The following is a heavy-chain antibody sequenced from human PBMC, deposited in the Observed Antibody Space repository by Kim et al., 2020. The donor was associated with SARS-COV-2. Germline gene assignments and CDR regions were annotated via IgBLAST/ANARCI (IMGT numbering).Heavy chain of an antibody. D-gene: IGHD4-17*01. V-gene: IGHV3-23*01. CDR2: ISGSGGST. Sequence: GSLRLSCAASGFTFSSYAMSWVRQAPGKGLEWVSVISGSGGSTYYADSVKGRFTISRDNSKNTLYLQMNSLRAEDTAVYYCAKGSDYGDLRRYLDYWGQGTLVTVSS. J-gene: IGHJ4*02. CDR1: GFTFSSYA. CDR3: AKGSDYGDLRRYLDY.